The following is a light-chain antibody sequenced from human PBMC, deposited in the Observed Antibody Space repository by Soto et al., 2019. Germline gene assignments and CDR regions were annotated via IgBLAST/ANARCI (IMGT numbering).Light chain of an antibody. Sequence: EVVMTQSPATLSVSPGERATLSCRASQSVSSNLAWYQQKPGQAPRLLIYANRNRPAGVSDRFSGSKSDTSASLVISGLQADDEADYYCQSYDRSLSGWIFGTGT. CDR1: QSVSSN. J-gene: IGKJ3*01. CDR3: QSYDRSLSGWI. CDR2: ANR. V-gene: IGKV3-15*01.